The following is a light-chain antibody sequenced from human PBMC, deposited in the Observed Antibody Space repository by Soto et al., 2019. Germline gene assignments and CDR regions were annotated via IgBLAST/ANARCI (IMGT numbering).Light chain of an antibody. CDR1: TSDVGGYNY. CDR2: EVS. Sequence: QSVLTQPASVSGSPGQSIAISCTGTTSDVGGYNYVSWYQQHPGKAPKVILYEVSNRPSGVSDRCSGTKSGNTASLTISGLQAEDEADYYCSTYRDSSILYVFGTGTKV. V-gene: IGLV2-14*01. CDR3: STYRDSSILYV. J-gene: IGLJ1*01.